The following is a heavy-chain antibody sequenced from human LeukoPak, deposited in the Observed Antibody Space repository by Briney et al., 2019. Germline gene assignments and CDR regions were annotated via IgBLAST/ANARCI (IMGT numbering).Heavy chain of an antibody. CDR1: GYTLTELS. J-gene: IGHJ4*02. CDR3: AVGLAYYDFWSGYRY. Sequence: GASVKVSCKVSGYTLTELSMHWVRQAPGQGLEWMGWINPNSGGTNYAQKFQGRVTMTRDTSISTAYMELSRLRSDDTAVYYCAVGLAYYDFWSGYRYWGQGTLVTVSS. CDR2: INPNSGGT. V-gene: IGHV1-2*02. D-gene: IGHD3-3*01.